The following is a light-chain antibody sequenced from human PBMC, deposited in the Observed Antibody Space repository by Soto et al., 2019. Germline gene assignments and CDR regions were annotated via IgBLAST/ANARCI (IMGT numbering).Light chain of an antibody. Sequence: DIVLTQSPGTLSLSPGERATLSCRASQSVSINHLAWYQQKAGQAPRLLIYGGTSRAAGIPVRFSGSGSETDFTLTITRLEPEDFAIYYCQQYSSSRTFGQGTRVEIK. J-gene: IGKJ1*01. CDR3: QQYSSSRT. CDR2: GGT. CDR1: QSVSINH. V-gene: IGKV3-20*01.